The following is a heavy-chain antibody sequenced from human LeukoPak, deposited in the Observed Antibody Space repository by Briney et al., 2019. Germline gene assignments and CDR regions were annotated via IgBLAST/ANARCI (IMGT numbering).Heavy chain of an antibody. CDR2: ISGSGGST. J-gene: IGHJ4*02. D-gene: IGHD3-3*01. CDR3: AKDPEYYDFWSGYLDY. V-gene: IGHV3-23*01. Sequence: GGSLRLSCAASGFTFSSYAMSWVRQAPGKGLEWVSAISGSGGSTYYADSVKGRFTISGDNSKNTLYLQMNSLRAEDTAVYYCAKDPEYYDFWSGYLDYWGQGTLVTVSS. CDR1: GFTFSSYA.